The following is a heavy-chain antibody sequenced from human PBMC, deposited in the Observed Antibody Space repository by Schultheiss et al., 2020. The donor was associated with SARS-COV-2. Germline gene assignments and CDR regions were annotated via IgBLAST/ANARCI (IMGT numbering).Heavy chain of an antibody. D-gene: IGHD2-15*01. V-gene: IGHV3-48*02. Sequence: GESLKLSCAASGFTFSSYSMNWVRQAPGKGLEWLAYFGTTPTFIYYADSVKGRFTISRDNAKNSLSLQMNSLRDEDTAVYYCVRDHRWSFDSWGQGTLVTVSS. CDR2: FGTTPTFI. CDR1: GFTFSSYS. J-gene: IGHJ4*02. CDR3: VRDHRWSFDS.